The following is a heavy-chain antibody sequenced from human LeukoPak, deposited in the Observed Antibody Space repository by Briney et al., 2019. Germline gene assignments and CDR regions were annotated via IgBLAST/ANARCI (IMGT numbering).Heavy chain of an antibody. CDR3: ATDPCSGGTCSMYHLDY. CDR1: GYTFTSYG. CDR2: ISAYNGNT. J-gene: IGHJ4*02. V-gene: IGHV1-18*03. Sequence: ASVKVSCKHSGYTFTSYGISWVRQAPGQGLEWMAWISAYNGNTNYAQKLQGRVTMTTDTSTSTAYMNLTRLTSNDLAVYDCATDPCSGGTCSMYHLDYWGQGTLVTVSS. D-gene: IGHD2-15*01.